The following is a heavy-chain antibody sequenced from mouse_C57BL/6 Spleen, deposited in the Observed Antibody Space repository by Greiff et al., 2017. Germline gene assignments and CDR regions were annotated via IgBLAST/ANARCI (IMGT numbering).Heavy chain of an antibody. Sequence: EVKLEESGPGLVKPSQSLSLTCSVTGYSITSGYYWNWIRQFPGNNLEWMGYISYDGSNNYNPSLKNRISITRDTSKNQFFLKLNSVTTEDTATYYCARDYSNYDYAMDYWGQGTSVTVSS. CDR3: ARDYSNYDYAMDY. D-gene: IGHD2-5*01. V-gene: IGHV3-6*01. J-gene: IGHJ4*01. CDR1: GYSITSGYY. CDR2: ISYDGSN.